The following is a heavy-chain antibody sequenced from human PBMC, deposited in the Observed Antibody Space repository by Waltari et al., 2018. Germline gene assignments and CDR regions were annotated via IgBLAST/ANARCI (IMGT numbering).Heavy chain of an antibody. CDR3: FYSVPWIWGSLPPLDH. Sequence: EVQLLESGGGLVQPGGSLRLSCAASGFTFRSSWMTWVRQPPGEGVEWGGQMKKNEPETEYVKDRKGRLTSSRVNGNNSLSLDINSLRGEDTDVYYCFYSVPWIWGSLPPLDHWGQGALVTVSS. V-gene: IGHV3-7*01. D-gene: IGHD3-16*01. CDR2: MKKNEPET. J-gene: IGHJ5*02. CDR1: GFTFRSSW.